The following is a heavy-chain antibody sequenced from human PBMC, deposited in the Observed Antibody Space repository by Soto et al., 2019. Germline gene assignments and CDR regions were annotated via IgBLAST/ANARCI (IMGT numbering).Heavy chain of an antibody. CDR2: INAGNGNT. V-gene: IGHV1-3*01. CDR1: GYTFTSYA. D-gene: IGHD6-13*01. CDR3: ARDSHSSSWHNWFDP. Sequence: GASVKVSCKASGYTFTSYAMHWVRQAPGQRLEWTGWINAGNGNTKYSQKFQGRVTITRDTSASTAYMELSSLRSEDTAVYYCARDSHSSSWHNWFDPWGQGTLVTVS. J-gene: IGHJ5*02.